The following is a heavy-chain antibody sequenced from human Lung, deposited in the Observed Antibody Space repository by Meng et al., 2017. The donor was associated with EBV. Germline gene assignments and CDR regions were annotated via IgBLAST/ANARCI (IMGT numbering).Heavy chain of an antibody. CDR2: SRDEANTYST. V-gene: IGHV3-72*01. CDR3: TTPLLVAAGMQDEH. D-gene: IGHD1-26*01. CDR1: GLTLSDHF. Sequence: VQLAESGGGLVQPGGSLRLSCEVSGLTLSDHFVDWVRQAPGKGLEWLGRSRDEANTYSTDFAASVKGRFTISRDHSKNLLFLQMNRLKTADTAVYYCTTPLLVAAGMQDEHWGQGTLVTVSS. J-gene: IGHJ4*02.